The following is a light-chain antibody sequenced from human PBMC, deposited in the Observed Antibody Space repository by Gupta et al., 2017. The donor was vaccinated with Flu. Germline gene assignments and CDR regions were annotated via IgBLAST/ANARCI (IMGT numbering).Light chain of an antibody. CDR3: QQHSRSCSGT. Sequence: EVVFTQSPATLSLSPGEIATLSCRASQSVSSFLAWYQQKPGQAPRLLIIDASNRATGVPARFGGGGGGKKLSLTNISREQEDFAGYYYQQHSRSCSGTFGQGTKVDIK. V-gene: IGKV3-11*01. CDR1: QSVSSF. CDR2: DAS. J-gene: IGKJ1*01.